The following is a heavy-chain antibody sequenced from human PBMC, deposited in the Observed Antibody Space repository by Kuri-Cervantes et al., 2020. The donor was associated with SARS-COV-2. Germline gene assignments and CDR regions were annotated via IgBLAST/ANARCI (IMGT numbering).Heavy chain of an antibody. J-gene: IGHJ4*02. CDR3: ARDPEGVIGFGYFNY. D-gene: IGHD3-10*01. Sequence: GESLKISCAASGFTFSSYAMHWVHQAPGKGLEWVAVISYDGSNKYYADSVKGRFTISRDNAKNSLYLQMNSLRAEDTAVYYCARDPEGVIGFGYFNYWGQGTLVTVSS. CDR2: ISYDGSNK. CDR1: GFTFSSYA. V-gene: IGHV3-30-3*01.